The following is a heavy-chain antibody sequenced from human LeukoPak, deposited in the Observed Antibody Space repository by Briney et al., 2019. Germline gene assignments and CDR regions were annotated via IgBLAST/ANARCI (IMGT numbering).Heavy chain of an antibody. V-gene: IGHV4-59*07. J-gene: IGHJ4*02. CDR2: NYYSGST. CDR1: GGSISSYY. Sequence: SDTLSLTCTVSGGSISSYYWNWIRQPPGKGLEWIGYNYYSGSTNYNPSLKSRVTISVDTSKNQFSLKMSSVTAADTAVYYCARGADSSGYYSIFYFDYWGQGTLVTVSS. CDR3: ARGADSSGYYSIFYFDY. D-gene: IGHD3-22*01.